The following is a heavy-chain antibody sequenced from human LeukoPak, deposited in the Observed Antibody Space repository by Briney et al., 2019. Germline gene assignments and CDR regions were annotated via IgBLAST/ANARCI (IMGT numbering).Heavy chain of an antibody. CDR3: ARGVSDIVVVPAARAYYFDY. CDR2: INHSGST. V-gene: IGHV4-34*01. CDR1: GGSFSGYY. Sequence: SETLSLTCAVYGGSFSGYYWSWIRQPPGKGLEWIGEINHSGSTNYNPSLKSRVTISVDTSKNQFSLKLSSVTAADTAVYYCARGVSDIVVVPAARAYYFDYWGQGTLVTVSS. D-gene: IGHD2-2*01. J-gene: IGHJ4*02.